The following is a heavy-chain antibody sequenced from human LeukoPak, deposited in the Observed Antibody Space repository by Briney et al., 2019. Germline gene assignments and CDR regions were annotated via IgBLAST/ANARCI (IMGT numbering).Heavy chain of an antibody. Sequence: GGSLRLSCAASGFTFGNYGMRWVRQAPGKGLEWVALIKGDGGSTYYADSVKGRFTISRDNSKNSLYLQMNSLRSEDTALYYCAKDWCSVGSCYSTGNYYYYMDVWGKGTTVTVSS. CDR2: IKGDGGST. J-gene: IGHJ6*03. CDR1: GFTFGNYG. V-gene: IGHV3-43*02. D-gene: IGHD2-15*01. CDR3: AKDWCSVGSCYSTGNYYYYMDV.